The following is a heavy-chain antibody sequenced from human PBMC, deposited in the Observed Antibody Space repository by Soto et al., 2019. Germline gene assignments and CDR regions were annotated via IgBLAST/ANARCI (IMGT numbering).Heavy chain of an antibody. D-gene: IGHD3-3*01. V-gene: IGHV1-2*04. CDR3: ARGAERITSVGVVKQNYCYGMDV. J-gene: IGHJ6*02. CDR1: GYTFTGYY. CDR2: INPNSGGT. Sequence: QVQLVQSGAEVKKPGASVKVSCKASGYTFTGYYMHWVRQAPGQGLEWMGWINPNSGGTNYAQKFQSWVTMTRDTSISTAYMELRRLRSDDTAVYYCARGAERITSVGVVKQNYCYGMDVWGQGTTVSVSS.